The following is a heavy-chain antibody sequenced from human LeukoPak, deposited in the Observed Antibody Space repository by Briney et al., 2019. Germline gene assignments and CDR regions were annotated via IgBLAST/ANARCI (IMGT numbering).Heavy chain of an antibody. D-gene: IGHD4-17*01. Sequence: GGSLRLSCAASGFTFDVYAMHWVRQGPGKGLEWVSGISWNSGRIDYADSVKGRFTISRDNAKNSLYLQMNSLRAEGTALYYCAKGLYGDYVGYFDFWGQGTQVTVSS. J-gene: IGHJ4*02. V-gene: IGHV3-9*01. CDR2: ISWNSGRI. CDR3: AKGLYGDYVGYFDF. CDR1: GFTFDVYA.